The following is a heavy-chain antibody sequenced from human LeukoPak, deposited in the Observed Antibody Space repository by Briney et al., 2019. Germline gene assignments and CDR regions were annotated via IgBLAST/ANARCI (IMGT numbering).Heavy chain of an antibody. CDR2: VKSKTDGGTT. CDR1: GFTFSDAW. J-gene: IGHJ4*01. V-gene: IGHV3-15*01. Sequence: GGSLRLSCVASGFTFSDAWMSWVRQAPGKGLEWVGRVKSKTDGGTTDYPAPIKDRFTVSRDDSKNTLYLQMNSLKTEDTAVYYCTTEYNWDYVHWGQGTLVTASS. D-gene: IGHD1-20*01. CDR3: TTEYNWDYVH.